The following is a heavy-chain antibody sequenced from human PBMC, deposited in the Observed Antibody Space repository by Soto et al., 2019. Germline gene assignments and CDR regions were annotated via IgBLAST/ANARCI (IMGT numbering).Heavy chain of an antibody. V-gene: IGHV4-59*01. CDR3: ARVNFWRGLVKDAFDI. CDR1: GGSISSYY. CDR2: IYYSGST. J-gene: IGHJ3*02. D-gene: IGHD3-3*01. Sequence: QVQLQESGPGLVKPSETLSLTCTVSGGSISSYYWSWIRQPPGKGLEWIGYIYYSGSTNYNPALTRRGPISVDTSKNQFSLKLSSVTAADTAVYYCARVNFWRGLVKDAFDIWGQGTMVTVSS.